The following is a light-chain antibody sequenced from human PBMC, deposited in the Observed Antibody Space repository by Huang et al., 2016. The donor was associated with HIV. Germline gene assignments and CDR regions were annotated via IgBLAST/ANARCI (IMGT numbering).Light chain of an antibody. CDR2: DAS. J-gene: IGKJ3*01. Sequence: EIVLTQSPATLSLSPGETAILSCRASQTISNYLAWYQQKLGQPPRRLIYDASNRATGIPARFRGSGSGADFTLTISSLEPEDSAVYYCQQRGNWPPFTFGPGTKVDIK. CDR3: QQRGNWPPFT. V-gene: IGKV3-11*01. CDR1: QTISNY.